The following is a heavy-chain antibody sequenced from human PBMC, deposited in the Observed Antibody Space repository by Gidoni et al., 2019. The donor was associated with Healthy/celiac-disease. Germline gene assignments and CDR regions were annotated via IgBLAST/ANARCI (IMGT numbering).Heavy chain of an antibody. CDR2: ISGSGGST. J-gene: IGHJ4*02. Sequence: EVQLLESGGGLVQPGGSLRLSCAASGFTFSSYAMSWVRQAPGKGLEWVSAISGSGGSTYYADSVKGRFTISRDNSKNTLYLQMNRLRAEDTAVYYCAKASVVVITTDYWGQGTLVTVSS. CDR3: AKASVVVITTDY. V-gene: IGHV3-23*01. D-gene: IGHD3-22*01. CDR1: GFTFSSYA.